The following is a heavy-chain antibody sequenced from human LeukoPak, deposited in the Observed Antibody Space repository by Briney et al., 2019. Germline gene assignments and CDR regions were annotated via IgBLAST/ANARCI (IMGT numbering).Heavy chain of an antibody. V-gene: IGHV7-4-1*02. CDR1: GYTFTNYA. CDR2: INTNTGTP. CDR3: ARDGSYSYAYTFDY. J-gene: IGHJ4*02. D-gene: IGHD5-18*01. Sequence: GASVKVSCKASGYTFTNYAINWVRQAPGQGLEWMGWINTNTGTPTSAQGFTGRFVFSLDTSVSTAYLQISSLKAEDTAVYYCARDGSYSYAYTFDYWGQGTLVTVSS.